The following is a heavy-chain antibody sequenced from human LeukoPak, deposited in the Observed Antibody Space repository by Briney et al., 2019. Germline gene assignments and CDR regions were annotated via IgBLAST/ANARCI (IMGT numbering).Heavy chain of an antibody. V-gene: IGHV3-30*18. CDR2: ISYDGSNK. J-gene: IGHJ4*02. CDR1: GFTFSSYG. CDR3: AKAYGQQLVPGY. Sequence: PGRSLRLSCAASGFTFSSYGMHCVRQAPGKGLEWVAVISYDGSNKYYADSVKGRFTISRDNSKNTLYLQMNSLRAEDTAVYYCAKAYGQQLVPGYWGQGTLVTVSS. D-gene: IGHD6-13*01.